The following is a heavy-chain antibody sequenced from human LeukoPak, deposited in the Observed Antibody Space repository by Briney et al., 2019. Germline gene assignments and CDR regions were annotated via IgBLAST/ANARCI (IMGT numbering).Heavy chain of an antibody. D-gene: IGHD3-3*01. CDR1: GYTFTSYY. V-gene: IGHV1-2*02. CDR3: ARSITIFGDAFDI. Sequence: ASVKVSCKASGYTFTSYYMHWVRQAPGQRLEWMGWINPNSGGTNYAQKFQGRVTMTRDTSISTAYMELSRLRSDDTAVYYCARSITIFGDAFDIWGQGTMVTVSS. CDR2: INPNSGGT. J-gene: IGHJ3*02.